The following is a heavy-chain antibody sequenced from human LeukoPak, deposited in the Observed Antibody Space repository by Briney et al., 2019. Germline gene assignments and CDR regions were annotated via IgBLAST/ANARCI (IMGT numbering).Heavy chain of an antibody. Sequence: KSGGSLRLSCAASGFTFSSYWMSWVRQAPGKGLEWVSSISSSSSYIYYADSVKGRFTISRDNAKNSLYLQMNSLRAEDTAVYYCARDFGSGWSLFDPWSQGTLVTVSS. V-gene: IGHV3-21*01. D-gene: IGHD6-19*01. CDR2: ISSSSSYI. CDR3: ARDFGSGWSLFDP. J-gene: IGHJ5*02. CDR1: GFTFSSYW.